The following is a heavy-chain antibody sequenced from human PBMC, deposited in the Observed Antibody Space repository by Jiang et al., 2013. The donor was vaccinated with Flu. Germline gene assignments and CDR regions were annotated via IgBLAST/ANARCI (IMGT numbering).Heavy chain of an antibody. CDR3: TRQRKYRGYIYSFDP. CDR1: GDSISSGNYY. J-gene: IGHJ5*02. D-gene: IGHD5-18*01. V-gene: IGHV4-39*07. CDR2: LYYSGST. Sequence: LLKPSETLSLTCTVSGDSISSGNYYWGWIRQPPGKGLEWIGSLYYSGSTYYNPSLKSRVTISLDTSKNQFSLKLTSVTAADTAVYYCTRQRKYRGYIYSFDPWGQGTLVT.